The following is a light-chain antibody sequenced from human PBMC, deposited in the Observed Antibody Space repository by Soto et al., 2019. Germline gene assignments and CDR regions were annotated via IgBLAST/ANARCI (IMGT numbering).Light chain of an antibody. Sequence: EIVLTQSPCTLSMSPGEGATLSCRASQSVTRSYLAWYQQKPGQAPRLLIYGASIRATGIPDRFSGSGSGTDFTLTISRLEPEDFAVYYCQQYGSSRTFGQGTKVEIK. CDR3: QQYGSSRT. J-gene: IGKJ1*01. CDR2: GAS. V-gene: IGKV3-20*01. CDR1: QSVTRSY.